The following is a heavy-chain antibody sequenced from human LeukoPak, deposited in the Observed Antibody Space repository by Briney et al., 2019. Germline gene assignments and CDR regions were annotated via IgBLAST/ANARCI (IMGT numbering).Heavy chain of an antibody. Sequence: SETLSLTCAVYGGSFTGYYWSWIRQPPGKGLEWIGEINHSGSTNYNPSLKSRVTISVDTSKNQFSLKLSSVTAADTALYYCARHPQLDYWGQGTLLTVSP. CDR1: GGSFTGYY. CDR3: ARHPQLDY. V-gene: IGHV4-34*01. CDR2: INHSGST. J-gene: IGHJ4*02.